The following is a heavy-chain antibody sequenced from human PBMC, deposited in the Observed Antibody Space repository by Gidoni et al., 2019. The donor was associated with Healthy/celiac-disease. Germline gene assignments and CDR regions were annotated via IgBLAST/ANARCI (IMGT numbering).Heavy chain of an antibody. CDR3: ARDADGDFGFDY. CDR2: IYYSWST. D-gene: IGHD4-17*01. CDR1: GGSISSGGYY. J-gene: IGHJ4*02. Sequence: QVQLQETGPGLVKPSQTLSLTCTVAGGSISSGGYYWSWIRQHPGKGLEWIGYIYYSWSTYYNPSLKSRVTISVDTSKNQFSLKLSSVTAADTAVYYCARDADGDFGFDYWGQGTLVTVSS. V-gene: IGHV4-31*03.